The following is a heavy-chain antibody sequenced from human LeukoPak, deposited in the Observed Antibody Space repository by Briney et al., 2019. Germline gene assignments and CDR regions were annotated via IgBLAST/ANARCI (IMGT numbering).Heavy chain of an antibody. CDR2: IYYSGST. Sequence: PSETLSLTCTVSGGSVSSGSYHWSWIRQPPGKGLEWIGYIYYSGSTNYNPSLKSRVTISVYTSKNQFSMKLSSVTAADTAVYYCARGLLWSRELLPAFYFDYWGQGTLVTVSS. CDR3: ARGLLWSRELLPAFYFDY. CDR1: GGSVSSGSYH. D-gene: IGHD3-10*01. J-gene: IGHJ4*02. V-gene: IGHV4-61*01.